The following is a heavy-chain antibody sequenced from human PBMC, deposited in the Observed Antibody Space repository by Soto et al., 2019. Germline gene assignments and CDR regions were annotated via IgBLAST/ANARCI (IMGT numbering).Heavy chain of an antibody. CDR3: ARAGIAAAGSDY. J-gene: IGHJ4*02. D-gene: IGHD6-13*01. CDR2: IYYSGST. Sequence: SETLSLTCTVSGGSISSGGYYWSWIRQHPGKGLEWIGYIYYSGSTYYNPSLKSRVTISVDTSKNQFSLKLSSVTAADTAVYYCARAGIAAAGSDYWGQGTLVTVSS. CDR1: GGSISSGGYY. V-gene: IGHV4-31*03.